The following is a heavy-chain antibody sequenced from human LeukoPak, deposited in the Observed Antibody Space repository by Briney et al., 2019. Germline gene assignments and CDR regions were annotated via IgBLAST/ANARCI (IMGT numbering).Heavy chain of an antibody. CDR1: GFTFSDYY. Sequence: GRSLRLSCAASGFTFSDYYMSWIRQAPGKGLEWVSYISSSGSTIYYADSVKGRFTISRDNAKNSLYLQMNSLRAEDTAVYYCARVYYDSSEYYFDYWGQGTLVTVSS. CDR2: ISSSGSTI. V-gene: IGHV3-11*01. D-gene: IGHD3-22*01. CDR3: ARVYYDSSEYYFDY. J-gene: IGHJ4*02.